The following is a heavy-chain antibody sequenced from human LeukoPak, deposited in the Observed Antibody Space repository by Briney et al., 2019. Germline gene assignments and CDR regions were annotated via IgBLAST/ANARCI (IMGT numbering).Heavy chain of an antibody. Sequence: GGSLRLSCAASGFTFTAYTINWVRQAPGKGLEWVSYISGSTTDIYYADSVKGRFTISRDNAKNSLYLQMNSLRAEDTALYYCAKDTQRAGGYFDYWGQGTLVTVSS. CDR2: ISGSTTDI. J-gene: IGHJ4*02. CDR3: AKDTQRAGGYFDY. D-gene: IGHD6-25*01. V-gene: IGHV3-21*04. CDR1: GFTFTAYT.